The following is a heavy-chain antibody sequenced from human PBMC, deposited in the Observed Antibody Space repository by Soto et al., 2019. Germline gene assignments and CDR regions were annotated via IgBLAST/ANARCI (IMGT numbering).Heavy chain of an antibody. CDR1: GFTFSTYA. J-gene: IGHJ6*03. V-gene: IGHV3-23*01. D-gene: IGHD1-26*01. CDR3: AKDLTGAGNYYYSMDV. CDR2: ISGRGDST. Sequence: EVQLLESGGGLVQPGGSLRLSCAASGFTFSTYALNWVRQAPGKGLEWVSAISGRGDSTYYADSVKGRFTISRDNSKSTLFLQMSSLRAEDTAVYYCAKDLTGAGNYYYSMDVWGKGTTVTVSS.